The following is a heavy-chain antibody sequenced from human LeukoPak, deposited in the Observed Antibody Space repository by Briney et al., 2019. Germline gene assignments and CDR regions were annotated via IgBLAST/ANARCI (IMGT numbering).Heavy chain of an antibody. CDR1: GGSISSYY. CDR3: ARKKRFRGEFDY. V-gene: IGHV4-59*01. J-gene: IGHJ4*02. D-gene: IGHD3-3*01. CDR2: IYYSGST. Sequence: SETLSLTCTVPGGSISSYYWSWIRQPPGKGLEWIGYIYYSGSTNYNPSLKSRVTISVDTSKNQFSLKLSSMTAADTAVYYCARKKRFRGEFDYWGQGTLVTVSS.